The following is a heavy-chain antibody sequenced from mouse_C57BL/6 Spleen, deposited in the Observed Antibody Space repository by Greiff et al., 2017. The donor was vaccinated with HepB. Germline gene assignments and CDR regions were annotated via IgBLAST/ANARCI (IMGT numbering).Heavy chain of an antibody. CDR2: INPGSGGT. V-gene: IGHV1-54*01. J-gene: IGHJ1*03. CDR3: ARGITTVGANFDV. CDR1: GYAFTNYL. D-gene: IGHD1-1*01. Sequence: QVQLQQSGAELVRPGTSVKVSCKASGYAFTNYLIEWVKQRPGQGLEWIGVINPGSGGTNYNEKFKGKATLTADKSSSTAYMQLSSLTSEDSAVYFCARGITTVGANFDVWGTGTTVTVSS.